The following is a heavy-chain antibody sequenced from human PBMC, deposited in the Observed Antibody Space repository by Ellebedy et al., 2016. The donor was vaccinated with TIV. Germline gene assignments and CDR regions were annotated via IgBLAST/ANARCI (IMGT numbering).Heavy chain of an antibody. D-gene: IGHD6-6*01. J-gene: IGHJ4*02. CDR3: ARDNKVAARPVAY. Sequence: GGSLRLXXAASGFTFSSYAMSWVRQAPGKGLEWVSAISGSGGSTYYADSVKGRFTISRDNSKNTLYLQMNSLRAEDTAVYYCARDNKVAARPVAYWGQGTLVTVSS. V-gene: IGHV3-23*01. CDR1: GFTFSSYA. CDR2: ISGSGGST.